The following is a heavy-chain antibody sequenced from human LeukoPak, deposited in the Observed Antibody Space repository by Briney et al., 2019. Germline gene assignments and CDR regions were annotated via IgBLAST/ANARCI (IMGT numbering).Heavy chain of an antibody. Sequence: SVKVSCKTSAGTFSRYAISWVRQAPGQGLEWMGRITPMSATPSQTQWIQGRVTITADISTNTVYLDLSSLRSEDTALYFCAGDTPGTPVGFDIWGQGTMVTVSS. V-gene: IGHV1-69*06. CDR1: AGTFSRYA. CDR3: AGDTPGTPVGFDI. CDR2: ITPMSATP. J-gene: IGHJ3*02. D-gene: IGHD3-10*01.